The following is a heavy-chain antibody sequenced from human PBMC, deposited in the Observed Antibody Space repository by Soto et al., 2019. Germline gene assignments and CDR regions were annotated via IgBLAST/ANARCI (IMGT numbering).Heavy chain of an antibody. Sequence: VESLKISCRTSGDKFTSAWIAWVRRMPGKGLEWMGIIFPSDSDTRYSPSFQGQVTISADRSTSTVFLQWASLKASDTAVYFCARKDKSGYFNWFDPWGQGTLVTVSS. D-gene: IGHD3-22*01. CDR1: GDKFTSAW. CDR3: ARKDKSGYFNWFDP. J-gene: IGHJ5*02. V-gene: IGHV5-51*01. CDR2: IFPSDSDT.